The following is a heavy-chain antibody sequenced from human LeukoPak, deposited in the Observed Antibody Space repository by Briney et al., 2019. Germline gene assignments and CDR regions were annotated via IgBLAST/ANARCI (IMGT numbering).Heavy chain of an antibody. Sequence: SETLSLTCTVSGGSISSGSYYWSWIRQPAGKGLEWIGRIYTSGSTNYNPSLKSRVTISVDTSKNQFSLKLSSVTAADTAVYYCARELQPREGSNLFDSWGQGTLVTVSS. CDR2: IYTSGST. J-gene: IGHJ4*02. CDR3: ARELQPREGSNLFDS. V-gene: IGHV4-61*02. D-gene: IGHD1-26*01. CDR1: GGSISSGSYY.